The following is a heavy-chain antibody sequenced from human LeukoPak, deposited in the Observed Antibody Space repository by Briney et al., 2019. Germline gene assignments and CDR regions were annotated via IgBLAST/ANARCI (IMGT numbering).Heavy chain of an antibody. J-gene: IGHJ6*03. V-gene: IGHV4-59*01. CDR2: IYYSGDT. Sequence: PSETLSLTCTVSGGSISGYSWSWIRQSPGGGLEWIGYIYYSGDTAYNPSLKSRVTISVDTSKNQFSLKLSSVTAADTAVYYCARVGHYYYYYMDVWGKGTTVTISS. CDR1: GGSISGYS. CDR3: ARVGHYYYYYMDV.